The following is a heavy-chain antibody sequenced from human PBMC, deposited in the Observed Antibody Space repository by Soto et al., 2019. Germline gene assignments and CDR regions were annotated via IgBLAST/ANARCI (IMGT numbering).Heavy chain of an antibody. V-gene: IGHV4-59*01. J-gene: IGHJ4*02. CDR3: ARGTSWQLPFDY. CDR2: ISYSGST. CDR1: GETTSAYC. Sequence: NRPLANPVSGETTSAYCYSWIRLPPGKRLEWIGSISYSGSTDYNPSLKSRVTISGDTSKNQFSLKVSSVTAADTAVYYCARGTSWQLPFDYWGQGTLVTVS. D-gene: IGHD6-13*01.